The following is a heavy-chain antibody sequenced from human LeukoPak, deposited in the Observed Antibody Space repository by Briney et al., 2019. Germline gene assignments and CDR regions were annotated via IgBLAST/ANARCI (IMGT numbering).Heavy chain of an antibody. D-gene: IGHD4-23*01. Sequence: GGSLRLSCAASEFTFSTYSMNWVRQAPGKGLEWVSIISGGSSDIHYADSVKGRFTISRDNAKNSLYLQMNSLRVEDTAVYYCARGATMATRHLDYWGQGTLVTVSS. CDR2: ISGGSSDI. CDR1: EFTFSTYS. V-gene: IGHV3-21*01. CDR3: ARGATMATRHLDY. J-gene: IGHJ4*02.